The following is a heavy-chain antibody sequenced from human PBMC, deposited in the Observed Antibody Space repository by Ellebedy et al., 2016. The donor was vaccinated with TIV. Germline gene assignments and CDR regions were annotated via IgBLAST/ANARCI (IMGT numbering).Heavy chain of an antibody. Sequence: ASVKVSCKASGYTFTSYGISWVRQAPGQGLEWMGWISARNGNTNFAQKFQGRVTITADKSTSTAYMELSSLRSEDTAVYYCAAAAIRPARLYYYYGMDVWGQGTTVTVSS. J-gene: IGHJ6*02. V-gene: IGHV1-18*04. CDR2: ISARNGNT. CDR3: AAAAIRPARLYYYYGMDV. D-gene: IGHD2-2*01. CDR1: GYTFTSYG.